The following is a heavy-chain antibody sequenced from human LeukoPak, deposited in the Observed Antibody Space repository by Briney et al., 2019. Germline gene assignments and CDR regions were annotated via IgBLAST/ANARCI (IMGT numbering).Heavy chain of an antibody. D-gene: IGHD6-13*01. CDR2: IYTSGST. J-gene: IGHJ6*02. V-gene: IGHV4-4*07. CDR3: ARQGSSWSYYYYYGMDV. Sequence: PSETLSLTCTVSGGSISSYYWSWIRQPAGKGLEWIGRIYTSGSTNYNPSLKSRVTMSVDTSKNQFSLKLSSVTAADTAVYYCARQGSSWSYYYYYGMDVWGQGTTVTVSS. CDR1: GGSISSYY.